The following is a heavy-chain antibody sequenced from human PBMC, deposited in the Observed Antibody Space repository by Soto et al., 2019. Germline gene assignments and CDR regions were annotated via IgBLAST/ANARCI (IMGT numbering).Heavy chain of an antibody. D-gene: IGHD6-13*01. CDR1: GGTFSSYA. Sequence: QVQLVQSGAEVKKPGSSVKVSCKASGGTFSSYAISWVRQAPGQGLEWMGGIIPIFGTANYAQKFQGRVTNTADESTSTAYMELSSLRSEDTAVYYCARDIAAAGSYYYYGMDVWGQGTTVTVSS. J-gene: IGHJ6*02. V-gene: IGHV1-69*01. CDR3: ARDIAAAGSYYYYGMDV. CDR2: IIPIFGTA.